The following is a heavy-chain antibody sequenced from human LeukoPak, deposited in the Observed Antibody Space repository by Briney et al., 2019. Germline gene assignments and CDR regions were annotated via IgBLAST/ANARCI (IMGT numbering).Heavy chain of an antibody. CDR2: ISGSGVST. D-gene: IGHD6-19*01. CDR1: GFTLSTYA. J-gene: IGHJ4*02. Sequence: GGSLRLSCAASGFTLSTYAMSWVRQAPGKGLEWVSIISGSGVSTYYADSVKGRFTISGDNSKNTLYLQMNSLRAEDTAVYYCAKGTVAGDYYFDYWGRGTLVTVSS. V-gene: IGHV3-23*01. CDR3: AKGTVAGDYYFDY.